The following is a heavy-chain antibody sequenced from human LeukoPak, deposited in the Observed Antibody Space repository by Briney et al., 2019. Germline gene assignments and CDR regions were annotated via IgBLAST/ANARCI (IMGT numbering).Heavy chain of an antibody. D-gene: IGHD2-15*01. J-gene: IGHJ6*03. CDR3: ARGRYCSGDNCHNIYYYYMDV. CDR1: GYTFTSYG. V-gene: IGHV1-18*01. CDR2: ISIYNGNT. Sequence: ASVKVSCKASGYTFTSYGISWVRQAPGQGLEWMGWISIYNGNTDYAQKLRGRVTMTTDTSTSTAYLELRGLRSDDTAVYYCARGRYCSGDNCHNIYYYYMDVWGKGTTVTISS.